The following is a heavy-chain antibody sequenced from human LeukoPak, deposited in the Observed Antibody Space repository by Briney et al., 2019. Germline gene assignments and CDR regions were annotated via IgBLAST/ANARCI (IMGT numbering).Heavy chain of an antibody. J-gene: IGHJ4*02. CDR1: GFTFSSYA. V-gene: IGHV3-30*04. D-gene: IGHD6-13*01. Sequence: PGGSLRLSCAASGFTFSSYAMHWVRQAPGKGLEWVAVISYDGSNKYYADSVKGRFTISRDNSKNTLYLQMNSLRAEDTAVYYCAREEWQQLVPQLFDYWGQGTLVTVSS. CDR2: ISYDGSNK. CDR3: AREEWQQLVPQLFDY.